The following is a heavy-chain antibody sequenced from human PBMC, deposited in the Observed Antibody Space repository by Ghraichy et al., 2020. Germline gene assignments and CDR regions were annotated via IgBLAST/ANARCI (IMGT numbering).Heavy chain of an antibody. Sequence: SETLSLTCTVSGGSVSSGSYYWSWIRQPPGKGLEWIGYIYYSGSTNYNPSLKSRVTISVDTSKNQFSLKLSSVTAADTAVYYCARARYYDFWSDPLDGMDVWGQGTTVTVSS. J-gene: IGHJ6*02. D-gene: IGHD3-3*01. V-gene: IGHV4-61*01. CDR2: IYYSGST. CDR3: ARARYYDFWSDPLDGMDV. CDR1: GGSVSSGSYY.